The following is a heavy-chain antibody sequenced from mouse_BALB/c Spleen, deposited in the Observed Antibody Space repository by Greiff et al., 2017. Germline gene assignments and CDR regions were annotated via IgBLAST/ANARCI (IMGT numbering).Heavy chain of an antibody. J-gene: IGHJ2*01. D-gene: IGHD1-1*01. CDR1: GYTFTSYW. Sequence: QVQLKESGAELAKPGASVKMSCKASGYTFTSYWMHWVKQRPGQGLEWIGYINPSTGYTEYNQKFKDKATLTADKASSTAYMQLSSLTSEDSAVYYCASDYYGSSYGYWGQGTLSQSPQ. CDR3: ASDYYGSSYGY. V-gene: IGHV1-7*01. CDR2: INPSTGYT.